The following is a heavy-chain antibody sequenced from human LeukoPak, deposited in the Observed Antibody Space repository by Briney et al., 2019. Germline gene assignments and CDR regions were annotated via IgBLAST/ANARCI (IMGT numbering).Heavy chain of an antibody. CDR2: INPSGGST. CDR1: GYTFTSYY. CDR3: ARDDYGGNSFVDY. D-gene: IGHD4-23*01. J-gene: IGHJ4*02. Sequence: ASVKVSCKASGYTFTSYYMHWVRQAPGQGLECMGIINPSGGSTSYAQKFQGRVTMTRDMSTSTVYMELSSLRSEDTAVYYCARDDYGGNSFVDYWGQGTLVTVSS. V-gene: IGHV1-46*01.